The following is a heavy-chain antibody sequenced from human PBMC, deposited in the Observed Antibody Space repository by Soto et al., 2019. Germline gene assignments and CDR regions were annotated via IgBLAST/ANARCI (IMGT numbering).Heavy chain of an antibody. CDR1: GFTFSSYA. CDR2: ISSYGGSI. J-gene: IGHJ4*02. Sequence: EVQLVESGGGLVQPGGSLRLSCAASGFTFSSYAMHWVRQAPGKGLEYVSAISSYGGSIYYANSVKGRFTISRDNSKNTLYLQMGSLRAEDMAVYYCAREPDSSVYYYFDYWGQGTLVTVSS. CDR3: AREPDSSVYYYFDY. D-gene: IGHD3-22*01. V-gene: IGHV3-64*01.